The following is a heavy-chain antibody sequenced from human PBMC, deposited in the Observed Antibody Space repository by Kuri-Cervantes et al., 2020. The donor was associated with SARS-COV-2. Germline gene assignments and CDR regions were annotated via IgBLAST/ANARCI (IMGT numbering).Heavy chain of an antibody. V-gene: IGHV1-46*01. CDR1: GYTFTSYY. J-gene: IGHJ3*02. Sequence: ASVKVSCKASGYTFTSYYMHWVRQAPGQGLEWMGIINPSGGSTSYAQKFQGRVTMTRDTSTSTVYMELSSLRSEDTAVYYCARADIVVVVAAGGAFDIWGQGTMVTVSS. CDR3: ARADIVVVVAAGGAFDI. D-gene: IGHD2-15*01. CDR2: INPSGGST.